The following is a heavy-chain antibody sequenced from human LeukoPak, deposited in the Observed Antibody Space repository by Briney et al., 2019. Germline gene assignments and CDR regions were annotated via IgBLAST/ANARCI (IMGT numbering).Heavy chain of an antibody. CDR1: GFTVSSDY. CDR3: ARGRGAANDAFDI. D-gene: IGHD3-10*01. J-gene: IGHJ3*02. V-gene: IGHV3-53*04. CDR2: IYSSSIT. Sequence: GGSLRLSCAASGFTVSSDYMSWVRQAQGKGPEWVSVIYSSSITSYADSVKGRFTISRHNSKNTLYLQMNSLRADDTAVYYCARGRGAANDAFDIWGQGTMVTVSS.